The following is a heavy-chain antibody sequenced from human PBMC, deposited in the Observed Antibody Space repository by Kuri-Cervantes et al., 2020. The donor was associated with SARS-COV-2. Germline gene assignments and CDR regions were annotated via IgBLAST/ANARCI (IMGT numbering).Heavy chain of an antibody. CDR3: ARDQGRRPSQPNWFDP. CDR2: FDPEDGET. V-gene: IGHV1-24*01. Sequence: ASVKVSCKVSGYTLTELSMHWVRQAPGKGLEWMGGFDPEDGETIYARKFQGRVTMTEDTSTDTAYMELSSLRSEDTAVYYCARDQGRRPSQPNWFDPWGQGTLVTVSS. J-gene: IGHJ5*02. CDR1: GYTLTELS. D-gene: IGHD1-14*01.